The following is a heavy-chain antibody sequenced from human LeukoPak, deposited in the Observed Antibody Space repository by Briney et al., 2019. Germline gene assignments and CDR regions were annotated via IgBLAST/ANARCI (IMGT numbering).Heavy chain of an antibody. CDR1: GYRFTSYS. D-gene: IGHD6-19*01. J-gene: IGHJ5*02. Sequence: GASVKVSCKASGYRFTSYSISWVRQAPGQGLEWMGGIIPIFGTANYAQKFQGRVTITADESTSTAYMELSSLRSEDTAVYYCARGRSSGWSNWFDPWGQGTLVTVSS. CDR3: ARGRSSGWSNWFDP. CDR2: IIPIFGTA. V-gene: IGHV1-69*13.